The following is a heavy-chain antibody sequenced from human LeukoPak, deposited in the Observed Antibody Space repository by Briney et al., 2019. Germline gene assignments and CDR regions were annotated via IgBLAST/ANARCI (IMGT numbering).Heavy chain of an antibody. V-gene: IGHV1-18*01. CDR3: ARGQSLKAARVFGY. CDR2: ISAYNGNT. CDR1: GYTFTSYG. Sequence: ASVKVSCKAPGYTFTSYGISWVRQAPGQGLEWMGWISAYNGNTNYAQKLQGRVTMTTDTSTSTAYMELRSLRSDDTAVYYCARGQSLKAARVFGYWGQGTLVTVSS. D-gene: IGHD6-6*01. J-gene: IGHJ4*02.